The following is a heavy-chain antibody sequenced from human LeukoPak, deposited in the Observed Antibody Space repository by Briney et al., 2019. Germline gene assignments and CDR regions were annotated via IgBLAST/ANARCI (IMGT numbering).Heavy chain of an antibody. V-gene: IGHV3-66*02. J-gene: IGHJ6*03. CDR1: GFTVSSTY. D-gene: IGHD1-1*01. CDR3: AKPHTTGNNYYYYMDV. CDR2: IYSSSDT. Sequence: PGGSLRLSCAASGFTVSSTYMSWVRQAPGEGLEWVSVIYSSSDTYYADSVKGRFTISRDNSKNTVYLQMNSLRIEDTAVYYCAKPHTTGNNYYYYMDVWGKGTTVTVSS.